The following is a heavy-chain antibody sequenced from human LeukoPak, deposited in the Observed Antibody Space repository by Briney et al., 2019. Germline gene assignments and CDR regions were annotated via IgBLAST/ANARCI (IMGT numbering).Heavy chain of an antibody. J-gene: IGHJ4*02. CDR2: ISGSGGST. CDR1: GFTFSSYA. D-gene: IGHD6-19*01. V-gene: IGHV3-23*01. CDR3: ANPGIAVAGSEDY. Sequence: GGSLRLSCAASGFTFSSYAMSWVRQAPGKGLEWVSAISGSGGSTYYADYVKGRFTISRDNSKNTLYLQMNSLRAEDTAVYYCANPGIAVAGSEDYWGQGTLVTVSS.